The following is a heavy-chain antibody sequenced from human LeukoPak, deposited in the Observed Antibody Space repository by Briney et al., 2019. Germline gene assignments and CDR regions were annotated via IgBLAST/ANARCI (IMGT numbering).Heavy chain of an antibody. Sequence: PSETLSLTCTVSGGSISSYYWSWIRQPPGKGLEWIGYIYYSGSTNYNPSLKSRVTISVDTSKNQFSLKLSSVTAADTAVYYCARLRRTGGLFDYWGQGTLVTVSS. J-gene: IGHJ4*02. CDR2: IYYSGST. D-gene: IGHD3/OR15-3a*01. CDR1: GGSISSYY. CDR3: ARLRRTGGLFDY. V-gene: IGHV4-59*08.